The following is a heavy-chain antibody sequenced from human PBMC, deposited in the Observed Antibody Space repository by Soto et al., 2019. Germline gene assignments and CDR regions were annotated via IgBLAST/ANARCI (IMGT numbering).Heavy chain of an antibody. CDR1: GFTFSSYA. CDR2: ISGSGGST. CDR3: AKDEGMVAATEGNFDY. Sequence: PGGSLSLSCAASGFTFSSYAMSWARQAPGKGLEWVSAISGSGGSTYYADSVKGRFTISRDNSKNTLYLQMNSLRAEDTAVYYCAKDEGMVAATEGNFDYWGQGTLVTVSS. D-gene: IGHD2-15*01. V-gene: IGHV3-23*01. J-gene: IGHJ4*02.